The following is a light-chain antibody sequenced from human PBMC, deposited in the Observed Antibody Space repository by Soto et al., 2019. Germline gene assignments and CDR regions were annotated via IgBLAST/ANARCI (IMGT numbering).Light chain of an antibody. J-gene: IGLJ3*02. CDR3: QSYDNNLNGGV. Sequence: QSALTQPPSVSGAPGQRVTISCTGSSSNIGAGYGVHWYQQAPGAVPKLIIYGNNNRPSGVPDRISGSKSGTSVTLAITGIQADDEADYYCQSYDNNLNGGVFGGGTKLTVL. CDR1: SSNIGAGYG. CDR2: GNN. V-gene: IGLV1-40*01.